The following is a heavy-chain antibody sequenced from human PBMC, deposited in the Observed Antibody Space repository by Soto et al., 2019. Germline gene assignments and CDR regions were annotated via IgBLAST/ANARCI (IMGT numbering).Heavy chain of an antibody. CDR3: AKDSALGVVLMVYGGYGMDV. Sequence: QVQLVESGGGVVQPGRSLRLSCAASGFTFSSYGMHWVRQAPGKGLEWVAVISYDGSNKYYADSVKGRFTISRDNSKNTLYLQMNSQRAEDTAVYYCAKDSALGVVLMVYGGYGMDVWGQGTTVTVSS. D-gene: IGHD2-8*01. J-gene: IGHJ6*02. CDR1: GFTFSSYG. CDR2: ISYDGSNK. V-gene: IGHV3-30*18.